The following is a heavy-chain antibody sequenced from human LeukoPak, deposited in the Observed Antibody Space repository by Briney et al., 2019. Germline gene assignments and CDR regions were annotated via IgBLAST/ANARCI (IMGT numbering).Heavy chain of an antibody. V-gene: IGHV3-23*01. J-gene: IGHJ4*02. CDR3: SRAGYYSGSGESGEIDF. Sequence: PGGSLRLSCAASGFTFSSYAMSWVREAPGKGGEGCSAMSGSGGSTYYADSVKGRFTIPRAYSKTTLYLQMNRPRAEATAVFYCSRAGYYSGSGESGEIDFWGQGTLVTVSS. CDR1: GFTFSSYA. CDR2: MSGSGGST. D-gene: IGHD3-10*01.